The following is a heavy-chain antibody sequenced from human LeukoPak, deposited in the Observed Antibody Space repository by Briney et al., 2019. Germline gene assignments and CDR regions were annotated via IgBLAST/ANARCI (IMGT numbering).Heavy chain of an antibody. D-gene: IGHD6-13*01. J-gene: IGHJ4*02. CDR1: GFTVSSNY. V-gene: IGHV3-66*01. CDR2: IYSGGST. CDR3: ASALRSGQLVLFDY. Sequence: GGSLRLSCAASGFTVSSNYMSWVRQTPGKGLEWVSVIYSGGSTYYADSVKGRFTISRDNSKNTLYLQMNSLRAEDTAVYYCASALRSGQLVLFDYWGQGTLVTVSS.